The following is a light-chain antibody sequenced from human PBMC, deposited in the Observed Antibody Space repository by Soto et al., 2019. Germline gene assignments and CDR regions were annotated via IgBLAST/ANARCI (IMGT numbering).Light chain of an antibody. Sequence: ETVLTQSPGTLYLSPGERATLSCRASHIVSINYLAWYQQKPGQAPRLLIYGASSRATGIPGRFSGSGSGTDFTLTIIRLEPQEYAVYYCQQYGNSPLTFGGGTKVDIE. CDR1: HIVSINY. CDR3: QQYGNSPLT. CDR2: GAS. J-gene: IGKJ4*01. V-gene: IGKV3-20*01.